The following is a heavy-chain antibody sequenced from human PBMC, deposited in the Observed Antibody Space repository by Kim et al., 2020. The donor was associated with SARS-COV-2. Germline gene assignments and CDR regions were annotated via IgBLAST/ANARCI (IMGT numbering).Heavy chain of an antibody. J-gene: IGHJ4*02. Sequence: SLKSRVTISVDTSKNQFSLKLSSVTAADTAVYYCASPGASIAVAGTDFDYWGQGTLVTVSS. CDR3: ASPGASIAVAGTDFDY. V-gene: IGHV4-39*01. D-gene: IGHD6-19*01.